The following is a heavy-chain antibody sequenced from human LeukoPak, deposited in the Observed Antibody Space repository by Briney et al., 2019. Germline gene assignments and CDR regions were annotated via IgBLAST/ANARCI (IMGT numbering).Heavy chain of an antibody. CDR3: AKDYWDTAMVDDAFDI. J-gene: IGHJ3*02. CDR2: ISGGGGST. V-gene: IGHV3-23*01. CDR1: GFTFSSYA. Sequence: GGSLRLSCAASGFTFSSYAMSWVRQAPGKGLEWVSAISGGGGSTYYADSVKGRFTISRDNSKNTLYLQMNSLRAEDTAVYYCAKDYWDTAMVDDAFDIWGQGTMVTVSS. D-gene: IGHD5-18*01.